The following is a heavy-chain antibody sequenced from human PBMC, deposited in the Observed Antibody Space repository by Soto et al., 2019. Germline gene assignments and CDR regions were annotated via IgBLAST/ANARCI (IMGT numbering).Heavy chain of an antibody. CDR1: GFTFSSYW. CDR2: INSDGSST. D-gene: IGHD3-3*01. J-gene: IGHJ6*02. Sequence: GGSLRLSCAASGFTFSSYWMHWVRQAPGKGLVWVSRINSDGSSTSYADSVKGRFTISRDNAKNTLYLQMNSLRAEDTAVYYCARDEYYDFWSGYYTAYYYGMDVWGQGTTVTVSS. CDR3: ARDEYYDFWSGYYTAYYYGMDV. V-gene: IGHV3-74*01.